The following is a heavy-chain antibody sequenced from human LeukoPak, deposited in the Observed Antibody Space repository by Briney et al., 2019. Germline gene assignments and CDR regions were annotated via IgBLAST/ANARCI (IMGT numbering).Heavy chain of an antibody. CDR1: GISFSRYA. V-gene: IGHV3-30*04. J-gene: IGHJ5*02. Sequence: PGGSQRLSCAASGISFSRYAMHWVRQAPGKGLEWVAVISYDGSTEYYADSVKGRFTISRDNSKNTLYVQMNSLRVDDTAVYYCVRDGYCGSASCRGWFDPWGQGTLVTVSS. CDR3: VRDGYCGSASCRGWFDP. CDR2: ISYDGSTE. D-gene: IGHD2-2*03.